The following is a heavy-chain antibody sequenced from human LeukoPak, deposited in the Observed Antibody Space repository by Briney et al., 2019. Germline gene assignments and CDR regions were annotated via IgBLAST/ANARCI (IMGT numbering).Heavy chain of an antibody. CDR3: LAAVSLPFDH. CDR1: GLTISNYW. V-gene: IGHV3-74*01. Sequence: GGSLRLSCAASGLTISNYWMHGVRQTPGKGLVWVSRINGDGSSTAYAESVKGRFTISRDNAKNTLYLQMNSLRVEDTALYYCLAAVSLPFDHWGQGALVTVSS. J-gene: IGHJ4*02. D-gene: IGHD5/OR15-5a*01. CDR2: INGDGSST.